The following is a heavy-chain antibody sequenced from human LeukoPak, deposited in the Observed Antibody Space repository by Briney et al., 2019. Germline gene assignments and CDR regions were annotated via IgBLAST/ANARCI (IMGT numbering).Heavy chain of an antibody. Sequence: ASVKVSCKGSGYTFTNYGISWVRQAPGQGLEWMGWISAYNGDTNYAQKLQGRVTLTTDTSTSTAYMEVTSLRSDDTAVYYCARGRGNSYDSGSFDYWGQGTLVTVSS. V-gene: IGHV1-18*01. J-gene: IGHJ4*02. CDR1: GYTFTNYG. CDR3: ARGRGNSYDSGSFDY. D-gene: IGHD3-10*01. CDR2: ISAYNGDT.